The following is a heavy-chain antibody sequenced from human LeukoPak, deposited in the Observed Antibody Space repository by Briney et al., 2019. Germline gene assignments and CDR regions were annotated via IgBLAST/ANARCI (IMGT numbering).Heavy chain of an antibody. D-gene: IGHD4-17*01. CDR2: FYYSGST. V-gene: IGHV4-59*01. CDR1: GGSISSYY. J-gene: IGHJ3*02. Sequence: SETLSLTCTVSGGSISSYYWSWIRQPPGKGLEWIGYFYYSGSTNYNPSLKSRVTISVDTSKNQFSLKLSSVTAADTAAYYCATSSYGDFHNVFDIWGQGTMVTVSS. CDR3: ATSSYGDFHNVFDI.